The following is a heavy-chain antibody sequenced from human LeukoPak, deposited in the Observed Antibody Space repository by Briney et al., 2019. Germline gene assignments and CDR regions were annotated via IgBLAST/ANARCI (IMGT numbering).Heavy chain of an antibody. D-gene: IGHD5-18*01. V-gene: IGHV4-31*03. J-gene: IGHJ4*02. Sequence: SSETLSLTCTVSGGSISSGGYYWTWIRQHPGKGLEWIGYIYYSGSTYYNPSLRSRVAISLDTSKSQFSLKLSSVTAAGTAVYYCARCSWAYGYHYFDYWGQGTLVTVSS. CDR3: ARCSWAYGYHYFDY. CDR1: GGSISSGGYY. CDR2: IYYSGST.